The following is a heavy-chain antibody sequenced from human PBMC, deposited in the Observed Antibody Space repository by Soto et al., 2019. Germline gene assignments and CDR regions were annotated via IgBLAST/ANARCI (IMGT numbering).Heavy chain of an antibody. Sequence: PSETLSLTCTVSGGSISSGGYYWSWIRQHPGKGLEWIGYIYYSGSTYYNPSLKSRVTISVDTSKNQFSLKLSSVTAADTAVYYCAITYVTEMVVVAAAKDYMDVWGKGTTVTVSS. D-gene: IGHD2-15*01. CDR2: IYYSGST. CDR1: GGSISSGGYY. V-gene: IGHV4-31*03. J-gene: IGHJ6*03. CDR3: AITYVTEMVVVAAAKDYMDV.